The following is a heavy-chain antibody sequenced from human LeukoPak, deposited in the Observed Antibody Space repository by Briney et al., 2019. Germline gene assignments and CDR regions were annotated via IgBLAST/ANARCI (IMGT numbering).Heavy chain of an antibody. J-gene: IGHJ4*02. Sequence: SVKVSCKASGYTFTSYYIHWVRQAPGQGLEWMGGIIPIFGTANYAQKFQGRVTITADESTSTAYMELSSLRSEDTAVYYCARSSSVALTFFDYWGQGTLVTVSS. D-gene: IGHD6-19*01. V-gene: IGHV1-69*13. CDR1: GYTFTSYY. CDR3: ARSSSVALTFFDY. CDR2: IIPIFGTA.